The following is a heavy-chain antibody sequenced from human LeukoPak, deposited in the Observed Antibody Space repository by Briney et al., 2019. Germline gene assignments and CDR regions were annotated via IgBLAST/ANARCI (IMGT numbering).Heavy chain of an antibody. V-gene: IGHV3-21*01. D-gene: IGHD2-21*01. CDR3: ARDRGGDYYYYYMDV. CDR2: ISRISTYI. CDR1: GFTFSTYT. Sequence: GGSLRLSCAASGFTFSTYTMTWVRQPPGKGLEWVSSISRISTYIHYADSVKGRFTISRDNAKNSLYLQMNSLRAEDTAVYYCARDRGGDYYYYYMDVWGKGTTVTISS. J-gene: IGHJ6*03.